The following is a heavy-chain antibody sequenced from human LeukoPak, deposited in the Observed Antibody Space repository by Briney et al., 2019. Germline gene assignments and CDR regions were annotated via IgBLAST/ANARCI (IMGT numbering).Heavy chain of an antibody. CDR1: GGSFNGYY. D-gene: IGHD5-18*01. J-gene: IGHJ4*02. V-gene: IGHV4-34*01. CDR3: ARDGYSYGLRYFDY. Sequence: SETLSLTCAVYGGSFNGYYWSWIRQPPGKGLEWIGEINHSGSTNYNPSLKSRVTISVDTSKNQFSLKLSSVTAADTAVYYCARDGYSYGLRYFDYWGQGTLVTVSS. CDR2: INHSGST.